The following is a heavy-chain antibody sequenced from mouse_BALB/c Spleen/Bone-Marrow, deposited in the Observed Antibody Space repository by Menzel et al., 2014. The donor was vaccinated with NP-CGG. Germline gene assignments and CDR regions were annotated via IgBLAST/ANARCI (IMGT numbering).Heavy chain of an antibody. J-gene: IGHJ2*01. V-gene: IGHV14-3*02. Sequence: EVKLMESGAELVEPGASVKLSCTASGFNIKDTYMHWVKQRPEQGLEWIGRIDPANGNTKYDPKFQGKATITADTSSNTAYLQLSSLTSEDTAVYYCASYDYGYYFDYWGQGTTLTVSS. CDR1: GFNIKDTY. CDR3: ASYDYGYYFDY. D-gene: IGHD2-4*01. CDR2: IDPANGNT.